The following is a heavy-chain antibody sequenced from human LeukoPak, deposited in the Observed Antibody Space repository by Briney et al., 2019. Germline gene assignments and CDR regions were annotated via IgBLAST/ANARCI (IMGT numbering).Heavy chain of an antibody. V-gene: IGHV4-39*01. CDR1: GGSISSSSYY. CDR2: ICYSGST. J-gene: IGHJ4*02. Sequence: SETLSLTCTVSGGSISSSSYYWGWIRQPPGKGLEWIGCICYSGSTYYNPSLKSRVTISADTSKNQVSLKLTSVTAADTAVYYCARRYGDYNLDYWGQGTLVTVSS. CDR3: ARRYGDYNLDY. D-gene: IGHD4-17*01.